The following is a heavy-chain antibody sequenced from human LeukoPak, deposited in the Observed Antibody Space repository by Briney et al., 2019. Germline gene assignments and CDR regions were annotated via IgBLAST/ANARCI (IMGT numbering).Heavy chain of an antibody. J-gene: IGHJ4*02. CDR1: GFTFSSYA. CDR2: ISGSGGST. Sequence: GGSLRLSCAASGFTFSSYAMSWVRQAPGKGLELVSAISGSGGSTYYADSVKGRFTISRDNSKNTLYLQMNSLRAEDTAVYYCAKRLDPYYYDSSGYLDYWGQGTLVTVSS. CDR3: AKRLDPYYYDSSGYLDY. D-gene: IGHD3-22*01. V-gene: IGHV3-23*01.